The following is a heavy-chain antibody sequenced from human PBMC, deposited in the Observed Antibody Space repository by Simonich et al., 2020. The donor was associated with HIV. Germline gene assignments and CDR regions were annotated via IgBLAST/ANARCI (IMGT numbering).Heavy chain of an antibody. CDR2: INHSEST. CDR1: GGSFSGYY. Sequence: QVQLQQWGAGLLTPSETLSLTCAVYGGSFSGYYWSWIRQPPGKGLELIGEINHSESTNYNPSLKSRVTISVDTSKNQFSRKLSSVTAADTAVYYCARLTAGGLGEYLQHWGQGTLVTVSS. V-gene: IGHV4-34*01. J-gene: IGHJ1*01. D-gene: IGHD6-13*01. CDR3: ARLTAGGLGEYLQH.